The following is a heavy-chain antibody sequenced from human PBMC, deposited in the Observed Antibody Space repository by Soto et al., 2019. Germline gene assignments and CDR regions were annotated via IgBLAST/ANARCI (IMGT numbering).Heavy chain of an antibody. CDR2: INSDGSST. J-gene: IGHJ5*02. CDR3: ARVPMVRGNGWFDP. D-gene: IGHD3-10*01. CDR1: GFTFSSYW. V-gene: IGHV3-74*01. Sequence: EVQLVESGGGLVQPGGSLRLSCAASGFTFSSYWMHWVRQAPGKGLVWVSRINSDGSSTSYADSVKGRFTISRDNAKKTLYLQMNSLRAEDTAVYYCARVPMVRGNGWFDPWGQGTLVTVAS.